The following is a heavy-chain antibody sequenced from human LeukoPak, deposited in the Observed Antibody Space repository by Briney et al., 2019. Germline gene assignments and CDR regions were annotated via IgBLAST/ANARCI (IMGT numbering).Heavy chain of an antibody. J-gene: IGHJ3*02. CDR3: ARDSMVRGASDAFDI. Sequence: SETLSLTCTVSGGSISSSSYYWGWIRQPPGKGLEWIGSIYFSGSTYYNPSLKSRATMSVDTSKNQFSLKLSSVTAADTAVYYCARDSMVRGASDAFDIWGQGTMVTVSS. CDR2: IYFSGST. V-gene: IGHV4-39*07. D-gene: IGHD3-10*01. CDR1: GGSISSSSYY.